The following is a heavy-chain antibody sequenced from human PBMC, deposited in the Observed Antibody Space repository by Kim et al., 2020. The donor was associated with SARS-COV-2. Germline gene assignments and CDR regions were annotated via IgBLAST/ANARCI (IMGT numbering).Heavy chain of an antibody. V-gene: IGHV3-7*03. CDR3: ARTVTGTTESFEY. Sequence: YYVDSVRGRFTISRDDAKNSVYLQMNSLRAEDTAVYYCARTVTGTTESFEYWGQGTLVTVSS. D-gene: IGHD6-19*01. J-gene: IGHJ1*01.